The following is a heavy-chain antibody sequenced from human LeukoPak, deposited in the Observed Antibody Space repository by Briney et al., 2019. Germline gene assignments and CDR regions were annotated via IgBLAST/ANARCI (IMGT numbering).Heavy chain of an antibody. CDR2: MNPNSGNT. J-gene: IGHJ6*03. CDR1: GYTFTSYD. CDR3: AAPRGYYGSGSNYYYYMDV. D-gene: IGHD3-10*01. V-gene: IGHV1-8*01. Sequence: GASVKVSCKASGYTFTSYDINWVRQATGQGLEWMGWMNPNSGNTGYAQKFQGRVTMTRNTSISTAYMELSSLRSEDAAVYYCAAPRGYYGSGSNYYYYMDVWGKGTTVTVSS.